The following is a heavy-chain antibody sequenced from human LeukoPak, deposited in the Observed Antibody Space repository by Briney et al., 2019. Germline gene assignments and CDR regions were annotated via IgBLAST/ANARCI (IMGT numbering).Heavy chain of an antibody. V-gene: IGHV3-21*01. D-gene: IGHD2-2*01. CDR2: ISSSSSYI. Sequence: KPGGSLRLSCAASGFTFSSYSMNWVRQAPGKGLEWVSSISSSSSYIYYADSVKGRFTISRDNAKNSLYLQMNSLRAEDTAVYYCARDFKYQLLYFDYWGQGTLVTVSS. CDR3: ARDFKYQLLYFDY. CDR1: GFTFSSYS. J-gene: IGHJ4*02.